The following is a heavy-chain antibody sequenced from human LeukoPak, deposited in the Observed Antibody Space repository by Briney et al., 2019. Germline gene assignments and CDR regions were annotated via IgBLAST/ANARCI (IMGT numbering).Heavy chain of an antibody. D-gene: IGHD6-19*01. V-gene: IGHV3-21*01. CDR3: ARAVADY. CDR2: ISSSSSYI. Sequence: GGSLRLSCAASGFTVSSNYMSWVRQAPGKGLEWVSSISSSSSYIYYADSVKGRFTISRDNAKNSLYLQMNSLRAEDTAVYYCARAVADYWGQGTLVTVSS. CDR1: GFTVSSNY. J-gene: IGHJ4*02.